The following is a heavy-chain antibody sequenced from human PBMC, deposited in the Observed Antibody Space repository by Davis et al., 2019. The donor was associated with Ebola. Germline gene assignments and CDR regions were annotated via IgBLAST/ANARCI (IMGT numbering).Heavy chain of an antibody. CDR3: ARAIDDTAMVMFDY. V-gene: IGHV3-30*04. Sequence: GGSLRLSCAASGFTFSSYAMHWVRQAPGKGLEWVAVISYDGSNKYYADSVKGRFTISRDNSKNTLYLQMNSLRAEDTAVYYCARAIDDTAMVMFDYWGQGTLVTVSS. D-gene: IGHD5-18*01. J-gene: IGHJ4*02. CDR2: ISYDGSNK. CDR1: GFTFSSYA.